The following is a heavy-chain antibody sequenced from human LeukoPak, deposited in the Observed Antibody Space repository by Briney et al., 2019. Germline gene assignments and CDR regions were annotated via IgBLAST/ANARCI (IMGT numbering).Heavy chain of an antibody. Sequence: KPGGSLRLSCAASGLTFSSYSMNWVRQAPGKGLEWVSSISSSSSYIYYADSVKGRFTISRDNAKNSLYLQMNSLRAEDTAVYYCAREGRFQYGMDVWGQGTTVTVSS. V-gene: IGHV3-21*01. CDR2: ISSSSSYI. D-gene: IGHD3-3*01. J-gene: IGHJ6*02. CDR1: GLTFSSYS. CDR3: AREGRFQYGMDV.